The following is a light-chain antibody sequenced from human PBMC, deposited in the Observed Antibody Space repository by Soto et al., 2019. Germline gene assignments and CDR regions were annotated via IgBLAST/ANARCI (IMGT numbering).Light chain of an antibody. CDR3: QQYDNLPP. CDR2: DAS. CDR1: QDISNY. V-gene: IGKV1-33*01. J-gene: IGKJ4*02. Sequence: DIQMTQSPSSLSASVGDRVTITYQASQDISNYLNWYQQKPGKAPKLLIYDASNLETGVPSRFSGSGSGTDFTFTISSLQPEDIATYYCQQYDNLPPFGGGTKVEIK.